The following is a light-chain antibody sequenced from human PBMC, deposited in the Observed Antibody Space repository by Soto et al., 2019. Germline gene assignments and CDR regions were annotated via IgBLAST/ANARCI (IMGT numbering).Light chain of an antibody. CDR3: QQSYNARFT. V-gene: IGKV3-11*01. J-gene: IGKJ3*01. CDR1: QRVSSY. CDR2: DAS. Sequence: EIVLTQSPATLSLSPGERATLSCRASQRVSSYLAWYQQNPGQAPRLLIYDASNRATGIPARFSGSGSGTDFTLTISSLEPEDFATYYCQQSYNARFTFGPGTKVDIK.